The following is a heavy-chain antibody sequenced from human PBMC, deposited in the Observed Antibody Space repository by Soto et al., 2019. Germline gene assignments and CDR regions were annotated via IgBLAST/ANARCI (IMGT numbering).Heavy chain of an antibody. CDR1: GGSFSCYY. CDR3: ARVRDWFDP. V-gene: IGHV4-34*01. J-gene: IGHJ5*02. Sequence: SETLSLTCAVYGGSFSCYYWNWIRQPPGKGLEWIGEIDHSGYTNYNPSLKSRVTISVDTSKNQFSLRLTSVTAADTAVYYCARVRDWFDPWGQGTLVTVSS. CDR2: IDHSGYT. D-gene: IGHD3-3*01.